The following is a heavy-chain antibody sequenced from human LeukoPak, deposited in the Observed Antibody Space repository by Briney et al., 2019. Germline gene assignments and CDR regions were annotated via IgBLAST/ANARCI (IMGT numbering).Heavy chain of an antibody. CDR2: IYYRGST. CDR1: GGSISSGDYY. V-gene: IGHV4-30-4*01. J-gene: IGHJ6*02. D-gene: IGHD4-17*01. Sequence: PSETLSLTCTVSGGSISSGDYYWSWIRQPPGKGLEWIGYIYYRGSTYHNPSLKSRLTISVDTSKNQFSLKLSSVTAADTAVYYCARGVKRPVTTGYYYYGMDVWGQGTTVTVSS. CDR3: ARGVKRPVTTGYYYYGMDV.